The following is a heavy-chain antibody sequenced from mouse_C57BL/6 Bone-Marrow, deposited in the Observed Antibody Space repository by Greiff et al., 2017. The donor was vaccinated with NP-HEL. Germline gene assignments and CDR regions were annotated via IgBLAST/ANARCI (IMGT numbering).Heavy chain of an antibody. V-gene: IGHV1-18*01. D-gene: IGHD2-2*01. CDR2: INPNNGGT. Sequence: VQLQQSGPELVKPGASVKIPCKASGYTFTDYNMDWVKQSHGKSLEWIGDINPNNGGTNYNQRFKGKATLTVDKSSSTAYMELRSLTSEDTAVYYCAISGLWLRRGCFDYWGQGTTLTVSS. J-gene: IGHJ2*01. CDR3: AISGLWLRRGCFDY. CDR1: GYTFTDYN.